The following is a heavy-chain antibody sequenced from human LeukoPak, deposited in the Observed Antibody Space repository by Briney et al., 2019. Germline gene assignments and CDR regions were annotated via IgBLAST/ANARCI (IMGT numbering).Heavy chain of an antibody. D-gene: IGHD3-3*01. CDR2: IKSKTDGGTT. V-gene: IGHV3-15*01. CDR3: TTEGGFWSGYWDFDY. J-gene: IGHJ4*02. CDR1: GFTFSNAW. Sequence: GGSLRLSCAASGFTFSNAWMSWVRQAPGKGLEWVGRIKSKTDGGTTDYAAPVKGRFTISRDDSKNTLYLQMNSLKTEDTAVYYCTTEGGFWSGYWDFDYWGQGTLVTVSS.